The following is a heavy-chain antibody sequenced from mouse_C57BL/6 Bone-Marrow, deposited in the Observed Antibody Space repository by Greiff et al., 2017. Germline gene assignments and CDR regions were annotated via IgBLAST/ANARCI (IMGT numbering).Heavy chain of an antibody. CDR3: ANYYGSSHWYFDV. CDR2: ISSGGSYT. V-gene: IGHV5-6*01. CDR1: GFTFSSYG. D-gene: IGHD1-1*01. J-gene: IGHJ1*03. Sequence: EVKLMESGGDLVKPGGSLKLSCAASGFTFSSYGMSWVRQTPDKRLEWVATISSGGSYTYYPDSVKGRFTISRDNAKNTLYLQMSSLTSEDTAMYYCANYYGSSHWYFDVWGTGTTVTVSA.